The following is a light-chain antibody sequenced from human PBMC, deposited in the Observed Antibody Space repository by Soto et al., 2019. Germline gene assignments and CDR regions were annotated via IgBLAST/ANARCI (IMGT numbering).Light chain of an antibody. Sequence: EIVLTQSPATLSLSPGEGATLSCRASQSVSSYLAWYQQKPGQVPRLLIYDASNRATGIPARFSGSGSGTDFTLTISSLEPEDFAVYYCQQRSNWPITFGQGTRLEIK. J-gene: IGKJ5*01. V-gene: IGKV3-11*01. CDR1: QSVSSY. CDR2: DAS. CDR3: QQRSNWPIT.